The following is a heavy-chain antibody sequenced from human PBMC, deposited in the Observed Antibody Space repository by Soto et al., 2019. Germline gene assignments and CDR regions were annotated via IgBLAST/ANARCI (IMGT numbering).Heavy chain of an antibody. J-gene: IGHJ4*02. Sequence: QVQLVEFGGGVVQPGRSLRLSCVVSGFSFSNFGMHWVRQTPGKGLEWVAVIWYDGSNAYYADSVQGRFTISRDNSKNTLYMQMNSLRAEDTAVYYCARGFGHNYGAPDYWGQGTLVTVSS. D-gene: IGHD5-18*01. CDR1: GFSFSNFG. CDR2: IWYDGSNA. V-gene: IGHV3-33*01. CDR3: ARGFGHNYGAPDY.